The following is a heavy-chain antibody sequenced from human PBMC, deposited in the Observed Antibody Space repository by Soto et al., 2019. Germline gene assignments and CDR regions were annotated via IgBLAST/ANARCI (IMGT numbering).Heavy chain of an antibody. CDR2: IKQDGSEK. D-gene: IGHD3-10*01. V-gene: IGHV3-7*01. J-gene: IGHJ6*03. CDR1: GFTFSSYW. Sequence: GGSLRLSCAASGFTFSSYWMSWVRQAPGKGLEWVANIKQDGSEKYYVDSVKGRFTISRDNAKNSLYLQMNSLRAEDTAVYYCARDTSPVHPGAFFYYYYYMDVWGKGTTVTVSS. CDR3: ARDTSPVHPGAFFYYYYYMDV.